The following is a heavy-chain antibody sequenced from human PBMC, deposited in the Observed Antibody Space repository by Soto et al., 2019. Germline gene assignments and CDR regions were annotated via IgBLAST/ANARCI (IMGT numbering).Heavy chain of an antibody. CDR3: AKDGSHNFDY. V-gene: IGHV3-30*18. Sequence: QVQLVESGGGVVQPGRSLRLSCAASGFTFSHYAMHWVRQAPGKWLEWVALMSYDGSNEYYADSVKGRFTITRDNSKNTLYLQKNSLRAEDTAVYYCAKDGSHNFDYWGQGTLVTVSS. CDR1: GFTFSHYA. J-gene: IGHJ4*02. D-gene: IGHD1-26*01. CDR2: MSYDGSNE.